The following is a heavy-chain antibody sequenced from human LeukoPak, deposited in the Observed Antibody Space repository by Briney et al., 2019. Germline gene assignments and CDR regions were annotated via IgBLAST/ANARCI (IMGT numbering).Heavy chain of an antibody. CDR3: ARARYFDWLFTGLLV. Sequence: GGSLRLSCAASGFTFSSYWMSWVRQAPGKGLEWVANIKQDGSEKYYVDSVKGRFTISRDNAKNSLYLQMNSLRSDDTAVYYCARARYFDWLFTGLLVWGQGTLVTVSS. CDR2: IKQDGSEK. J-gene: IGHJ4*02. CDR1: GFTFSSYW. D-gene: IGHD3-9*01. V-gene: IGHV3-7*03.